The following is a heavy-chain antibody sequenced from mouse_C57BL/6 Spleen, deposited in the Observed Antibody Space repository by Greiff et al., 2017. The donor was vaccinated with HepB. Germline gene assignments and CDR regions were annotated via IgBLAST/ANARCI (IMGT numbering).Heavy chain of an antibody. Sequence: LVESGAELVKPGASVKISCKASGYTFTDYYINWVKQRPGQGLEWIGKIGPGSGSTYYNEKFKGKATLTADKSSSTAYMQLSSLTSEDSAVYFCARSLYYYGSSYWYFDVWGTGTTVTVSS. V-gene: IGHV1-77*01. D-gene: IGHD1-1*01. CDR3: ARSLYYYGSSYWYFDV. CDR2: IGPGSGST. J-gene: IGHJ1*03. CDR1: GYTFTDYY.